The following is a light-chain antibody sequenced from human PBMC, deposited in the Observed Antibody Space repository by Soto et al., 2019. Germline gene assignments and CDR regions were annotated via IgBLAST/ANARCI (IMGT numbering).Light chain of an antibody. CDR1: QSISSY. CDR2: KES. V-gene: IGKV1-5*03. J-gene: IGKJ5*01. CDR3: QQYNSYSIT. Sequence: DIQITQSPSSLSASLGDRVTISCLASQSISSYLNWYQQKPGKAPKLLIYKESSLESGVPSRFSGSGSGTEFTLTISSLQPDDFATYYCQQYNSYSITCGQGTRLEIK.